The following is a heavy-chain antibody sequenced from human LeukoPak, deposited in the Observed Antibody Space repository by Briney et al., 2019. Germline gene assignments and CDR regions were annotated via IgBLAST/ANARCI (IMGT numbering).Heavy chain of an antibody. CDR1: GFTFSSYS. CDR2: IHSDGTT. J-gene: IGHJ4*02. V-gene: IGHV3-53*01. Sequence: GGSLRLSCAASGFTFSSYSMNWVRQAPGKGLEWVAIIHSDGTTYYADSVKGRFTFSRDSSKNTLYLQMNSLIVEDTAVYYCARVRFSALDYWGQGTLVTVSS. D-gene: IGHD6-25*01. CDR3: ARVRFSALDY.